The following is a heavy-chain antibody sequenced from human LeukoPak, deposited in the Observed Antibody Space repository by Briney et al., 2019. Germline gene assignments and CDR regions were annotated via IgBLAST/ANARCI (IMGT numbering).Heavy chain of an antibody. D-gene: IGHD2/OR15-2a*01. V-gene: IGHV3-53*01. Sequence: GGSLRLSCAASGFTVSSNYMSWVRRAPGKGLEWVSVVYSGGSTYYADSVKGRYTISRDNSKNMLYLQMNSLRVEDTAVYYCARESNRGIYGMDVWGQGTTVTVSS. J-gene: IGHJ6*02. CDR1: GFTVSSNY. CDR2: VYSGGST. CDR3: ARESNRGIYGMDV.